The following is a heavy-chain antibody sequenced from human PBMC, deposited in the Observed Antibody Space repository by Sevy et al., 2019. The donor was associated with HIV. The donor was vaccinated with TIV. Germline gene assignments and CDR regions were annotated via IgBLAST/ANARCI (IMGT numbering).Heavy chain of an antibody. J-gene: IGHJ3*02. CDR3: AKGTLFYSGPFDI. CDR2: ISWNSGSI. Sequence: GGSLRLSCAASGFTFDDYAMHWVRQAPGKGLEWVSGISWNSGSIGYADSVKGRFTISRDNAKNSLYLQMNSLRAEDTALYYCAKGTLFYSGPFDIWGQGTMVTVSS. D-gene: IGHD2-21*01. CDR1: GFTFDDYA. V-gene: IGHV3-9*01.